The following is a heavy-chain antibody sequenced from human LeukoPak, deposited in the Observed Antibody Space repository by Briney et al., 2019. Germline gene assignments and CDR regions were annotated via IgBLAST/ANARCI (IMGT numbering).Heavy chain of an antibody. J-gene: IGHJ4*02. CDR3: ARVPYRSSWYGGGFDY. D-gene: IGHD6-13*01. CDR1: GGSFSGYY. Sequence: SETLSLTCAVYGGSFSGYYWSWIRQPPGKGLEWIGEINHSGSTNYNPSLKSRVTISVDTSKNQFSLKLSSVTAADTAVYYCARVPYRSSWYGGGFDYWGQGTLVTVSS. CDR2: INHSGST. V-gene: IGHV4-34*01.